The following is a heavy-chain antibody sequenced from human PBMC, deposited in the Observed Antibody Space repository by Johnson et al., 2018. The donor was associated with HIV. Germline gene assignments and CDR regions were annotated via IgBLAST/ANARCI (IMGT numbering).Heavy chain of an antibody. CDR2: INSDGSSS. CDR1: GFTLSSYW. J-gene: IGHJ3*02. D-gene: IGHD4-23*01. Sequence: VQLVESGGGLVQPGGSLRLSCAASGFTLSSYWMHWVRQVPGKGPVWVSRINSDGSSSAYADSVKGRFTISRDGAKNTLYLQMNSLRAEDTALYYCARALGTAVGAFDIWGQGTMVTVSS. CDR3: ARALGTAVGAFDI. V-gene: IGHV3-74*01.